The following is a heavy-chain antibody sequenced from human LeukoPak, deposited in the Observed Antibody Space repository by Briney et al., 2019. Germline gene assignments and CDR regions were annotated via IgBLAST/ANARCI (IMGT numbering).Heavy chain of an antibody. CDR3: AKVRGPIDY. Sequence: GGSLRLSCAVSGFSFTSYAMSWVRQDPGKGLEWVSSISDSGGSTHYADSVKGRFTISRDNSRNTLYLQMNSLRAEDTAVYYCAKVRGPIDYWGQGTLVTVSS. V-gene: IGHV3-23*01. J-gene: IGHJ4*02. D-gene: IGHD3-10*01. CDR2: ISDSGGST. CDR1: GFSFTSYA.